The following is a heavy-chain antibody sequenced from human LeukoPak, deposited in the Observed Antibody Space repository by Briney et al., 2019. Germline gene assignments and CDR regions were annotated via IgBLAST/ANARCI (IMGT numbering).Heavy chain of an antibody. V-gene: IGHV3-21*01. D-gene: IGHD3-22*01. Sequence: GGSLRLSCAASRFTFSSYSMNWVRQAPGKGLEWVSSISSSSSYIYYADSVKGRFTISRDNAKNSLYPQMDSLRAEDTAVYYCARELTYYYDSRGYYNTRGFDYWGQGTLVTVSS. J-gene: IGHJ4*02. CDR1: RFTFSSYS. CDR2: ISSSSSYI. CDR3: ARELTYYYDSRGYYNTRGFDY.